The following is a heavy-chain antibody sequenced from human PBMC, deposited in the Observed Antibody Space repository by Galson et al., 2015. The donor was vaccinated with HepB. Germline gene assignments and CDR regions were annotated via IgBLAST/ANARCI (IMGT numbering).Heavy chain of an antibody. V-gene: IGHV1-3*01. CDR1: GYTFTSYG. J-gene: IGHJ5*02. D-gene: IGHD2-21*02. CDR3: ATGTLTDDSKGHFNWFDP. CDR2: ISVGNGYT. Sequence: SVKVSCKASGYTFTSYGMHWVRQAPGQRLEWMGWISVGNGYTKYSQKFQGRVTITRDTSASTVYMELSSLRSEDTAVYYCATGTLTDDSKGHFNWFDPWGQGTLVTVSS.